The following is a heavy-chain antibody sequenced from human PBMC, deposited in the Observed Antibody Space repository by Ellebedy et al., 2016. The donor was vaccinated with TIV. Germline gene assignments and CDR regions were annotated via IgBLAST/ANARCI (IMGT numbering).Heavy chain of an antibody. J-gene: IGHJ4*02. D-gene: IGHD2-21*02. CDR1: GGSISSYY. V-gene: IGHV4-59*12. Sequence: SETLSLXXPVSGGSISSYYWSWIRQPPGKGLEWIGYIYYSGSTNYNPSLKSRVTISVDTSKNQSSLKLSSVTAADTAVYYCARGRKGGHIVVVTAIRPGRFDYWGQGTLVTVSS. CDR3: ARGRKGGHIVVVTAIRPGRFDY. CDR2: IYYSGST.